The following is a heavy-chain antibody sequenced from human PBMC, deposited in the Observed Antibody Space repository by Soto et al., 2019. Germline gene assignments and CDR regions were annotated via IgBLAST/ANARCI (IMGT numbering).Heavy chain of an antibody. CDR1: GGSISSYF. V-gene: IGHV4-59*01. J-gene: IGHJ4*02. CDR3: ARDLAAVPRAVDY. Sequence: QVQLQESGPGLLKPSETLSLTCTVSGGSISSYFYIWVRQPPGKGLEWIGSVYYTGTTEYNPSLKSRVTISVDTSKTQFSLNLRSVTAADTAVYYCARDLAAVPRAVDYWGRGTLVTVSS. CDR2: VYYTGTT. D-gene: IGHD6-13*01.